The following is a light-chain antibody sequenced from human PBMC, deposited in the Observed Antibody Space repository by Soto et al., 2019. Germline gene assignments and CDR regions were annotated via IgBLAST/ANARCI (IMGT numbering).Light chain of an antibody. V-gene: IGKV1-9*01. J-gene: IGKJ4*01. CDR2: AES. Sequence: DIQLTQSPSFLSASVGDRVTITCRASQGIAVSLAWHQQKPGKPPKLLIYAESTLQSGVPSRFSGSGSGTRGTLTISSLQPEDFATYYCQQVKSYPRTFGGGTKVEIK. CDR3: QQVKSYPRT. CDR1: QGIAVS.